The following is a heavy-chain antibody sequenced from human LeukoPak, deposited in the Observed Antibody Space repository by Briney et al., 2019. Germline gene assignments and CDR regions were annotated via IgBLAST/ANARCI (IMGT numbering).Heavy chain of an antibody. CDR1: GLTFSSYA. D-gene: IGHD3-22*01. CDR2: IYSGGST. Sequence: GGSLRLSCAASGLTFSSYAMSWVRQAPGKGLEWVSVIYSGGSTYYADSVKGRFTISRDISKNTLYLQMNSLRAEDTAVYYCARNLHDSSGYCCGYWGQGTLVTVSS. CDR3: ARNLHDSSGYCCGY. J-gene: IGHJ4*02. V-gene: IGHV3-66*01.